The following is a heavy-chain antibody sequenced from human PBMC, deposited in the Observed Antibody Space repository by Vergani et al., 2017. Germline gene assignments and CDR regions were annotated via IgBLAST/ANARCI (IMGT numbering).Heavy chain of an antibody. CDR3: ARSRHYYDSSGYSDP. J-gene: IGHJ5*02. V-gene: IGHV1-18*01. CDR1: GYTFISYG. CDR2: ISAHNGNT. D-gene: IGHD3-22*01. Sequence: QVQLVQSGAEVKKPGASVKVSCKASGYTFISYGISWVRQAPGQGLEWMGWISAHNGNTNYAQKLQGRVTMTTDTSTSTAYMELRSLRSDDTAVYYCARSRHYYDSSGYSDPWGQGTLVTVSS.